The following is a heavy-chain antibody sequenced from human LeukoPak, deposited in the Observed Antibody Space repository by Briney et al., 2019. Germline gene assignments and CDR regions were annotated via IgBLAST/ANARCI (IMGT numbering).Heavy chain of an antibody. CDR1: GFTLDDYG. D-gene: IGHD3-22*01. Sequence: GGSLRLSCAASGFTLDDYGMSWVRQAPGKGLEWVSGIKRNGGSIGYADSVKGRFTISRDNAKNSLYLQMNSLRAEDTALYYCARELRDSSGYPFDYWGQGTLVTVSS. CDR3: ARELRDSSGYPFDY. J-gene: IGHJ4*02. CDR2: IKRNGGSI. V-gene: IGHV3-20*04.